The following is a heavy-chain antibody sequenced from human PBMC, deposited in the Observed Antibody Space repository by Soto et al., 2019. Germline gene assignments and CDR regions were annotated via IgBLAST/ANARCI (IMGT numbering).Heavy chain of an antibody. Sequence: GASVKLSYPDSGFTFTRYAVQWVRQARGQRLEWIGWSVVGSGNTNYAQKFQERVTITRDMSTSTAYMELSSLRSEDTAVDYCAALDYDYVWGSYRGIDVWG. V-gene: IGHV1-58*01. CDR3: AALDYDYVWGSYRGIDV. J-gene: IGHJ6*02. CDR1: GFTFTRYA. D-gene: IGHD3-16*02. CDR2: SVVGSGNT.